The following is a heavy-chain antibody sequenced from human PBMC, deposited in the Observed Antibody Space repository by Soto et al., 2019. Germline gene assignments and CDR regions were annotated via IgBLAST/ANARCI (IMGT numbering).Heavy chain of an antibody. J-gene: IGHJ4*02. CDR2: IYWNDDE. V-gene: IGHV2-5*01. D-gene: IGHD3-9*01. Sequence: SGPTLVNPTQTLTLTCTFSGFSLSTSGVGVGWIRQPPGKALEWLALIYWNDDERYSPSLKSRPTITKDTSKNQVVLTMTNMDPVDTATYYCAHRGSLVYYDVLTGYSDWGQGTLVTVSS. CDR1: GFSLSTSGVG. CDR3: AHRGSLVYYDVLTGYSD.